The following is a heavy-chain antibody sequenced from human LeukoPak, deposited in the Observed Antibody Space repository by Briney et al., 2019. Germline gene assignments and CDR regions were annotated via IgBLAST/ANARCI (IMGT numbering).Heavy chain of an antibody. V-gene: IGHV3-11*06. CDR2: IVSSSHVT. D-gene: IGHD7-27*01. Sequence: PGGSLRLSCAASGFTVSNTYMSWVRQAPGKGPEWLSYIVSSSHVTHYADSVMGRFTISRDNAKSSLYLQVDSLRTDDTAVYYCAREDDDWGPNTFDLWGPGTKVTVS. CDR1: GFTVSNTY. CDR3: AREDDDWGPNTFDL. J-gene: IGHJ3*01.